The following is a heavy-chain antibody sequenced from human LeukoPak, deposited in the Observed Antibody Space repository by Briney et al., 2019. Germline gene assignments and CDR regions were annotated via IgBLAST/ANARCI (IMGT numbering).Heavy chain of an antibody. D-gene: IGHD3-10*01. V-gene: IGHV3-21*01. J-gene: IGHJ4*02. Sequence: GGSLRLSCAASGFTFSSYNMNWVRQAPGKGLEWVSSISSSSSYIYYADSVKGRFTISRDNAKNSLYLQMDSLRAEDTAVYYCARGMYYYGSGSSFDNWGQGTLVTVSS. CDR3: ARGMYYYGSGSSFDN. CDR2: ISSSSSYI. CDR1: GFTFSSYN.